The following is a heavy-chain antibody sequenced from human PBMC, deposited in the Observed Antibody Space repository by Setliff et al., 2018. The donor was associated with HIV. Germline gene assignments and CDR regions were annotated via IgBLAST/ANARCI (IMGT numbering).Heavy chain of an antibody. D-gene: IGHD3-10*01. J-gene: IGHJ4*02. V-gene: IGHV4-38-2*01. CDR3: ARHYGNYGPFHY. CDR1: GYSLSRGYY. Sequence: SETLSLTCAVAGYSLSRGYYWGWVRQPPGKGLEWIGSIYHSGTTNYNPSLKSRVTISVDTSKNQFSLKLTSVTAADTAVYYCARHYGNYGPFHYWGQGTLVTVSS. CDR2: IYHSGTT.